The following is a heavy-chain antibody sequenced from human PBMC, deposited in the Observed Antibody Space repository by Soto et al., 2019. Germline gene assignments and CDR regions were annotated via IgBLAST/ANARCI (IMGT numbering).Heavy chain of an antibody. CDR3: ARMMHGSENHYAFDY. CDR2: IFYTGST. Sequence: QVQLQESGPGLVKPSDTPSLTCAVSGVSIISSNWWGWIRQPPGKGLEWIGYIFYTGSTYHNPSLASRVTMSVDTSKNQFSLKLSSVTAVDTAVYYCARMMHGSENHYAFDYWGQGTLVTVSS. J-gene: IGHJ4*02. CDR1: GVSIISSNW. V-gene: IGHV4-28*01. D-gene: IGHD3-16*01.